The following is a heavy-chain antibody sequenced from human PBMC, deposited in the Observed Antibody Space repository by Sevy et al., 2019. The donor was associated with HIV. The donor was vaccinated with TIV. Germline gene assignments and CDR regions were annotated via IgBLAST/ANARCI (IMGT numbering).Heavy chain of an antibody. D-gene: IGHD4-4*01. V-gene: IGHV3-74*01. CDR1: GFTFSNYW. CDR3: TRGSPDYRDYYYYYGMDV. J-gene: IGHJ6*02. CDR2: INSDGRST. Sequence: GGSLRLSCAASGFTFSNYWVHWVRQAPGKGLVWVSRINSDGRSTSYADSVKGRFTISRDNAKNTLWLQMNSLRVEDTAVYYCTRGSPDYRDYYYYYGMDVWGQGTTVTVSS.